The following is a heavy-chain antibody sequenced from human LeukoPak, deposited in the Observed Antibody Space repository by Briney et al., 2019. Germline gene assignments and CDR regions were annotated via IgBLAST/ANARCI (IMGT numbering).Heavy chain of an antibody. CDR2: IYYSGST. CDR3: ARGRDFWSGYFSLLFDP. Sequence: SETLSLTCTISGGSISSSSYYWGWIRQPPGKGLEWIGSIYYSGSTYYNPSLKSRVTISVDMSKNQFSLKLSSVTAADTAVYYCARGRDFWSGYFSLLFDPWGQGTLVTVSS. V-gene: IGHV4-39*07. J-gene: IGHJ5*02. CDR1: GGSISSSSYY. D-gene: IGHD3-3*01.